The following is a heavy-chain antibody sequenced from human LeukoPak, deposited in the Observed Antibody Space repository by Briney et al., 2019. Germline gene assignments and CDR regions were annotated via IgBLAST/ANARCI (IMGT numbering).Heavy chain of an antibody. CDR2: IIPIFGTA. J-gene: IGHJ4*02. CDR1: GGTFSSYA. CDR3: ATPRAGSGYYYYFDY. D-gene: IGHD3-22*01. V-gene: IGHV1-69*01. Sequence: SVKVSCKASGGTFSSYAISWVRQAPGQGLEWMGGIIPIFGTANYAQKFQGRVTITADESTSTAYMELSSLRSEDTAVYYCATPRAGSGYYYYFDYWGQGTLVTVSS.